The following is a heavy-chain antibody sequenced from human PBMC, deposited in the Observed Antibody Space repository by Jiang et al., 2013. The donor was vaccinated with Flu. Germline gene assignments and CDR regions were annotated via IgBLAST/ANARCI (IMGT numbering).Heavy chain of an antibody. CDR1: GDSVSSNSAA. CDR2: TYYRSKWYN. J-gene: IGHJ6*02. Sequence: QTLSLTCAISGDSVSSNSAAWNWIRQSPSRGLEWLGRTYYRSKWYNDYAVSVKSRITINPDTSKNQFSLQLNSVTPEDTAVYYCARDNQPRFMDDSSGDGGMDVWGQGTTVTVSS. D-gene: IGHD3-22*01. V-gene: IGHV6-1*01. CDR3: ARDNQPRFMDDSSGDGGMDV.